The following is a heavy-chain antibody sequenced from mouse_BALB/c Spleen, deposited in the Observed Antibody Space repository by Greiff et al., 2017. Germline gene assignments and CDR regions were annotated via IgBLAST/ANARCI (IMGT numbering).Heavy chain of an antibody. CDR2: IWAGGST. J-gene: IGHJ2*01. Sequence: VKLMESGPGLVAPSQSLSITCTVSGFSLTSYGVHWVRQPPGKGLEWLGVIWAGGSTNYNSALMSRLSISKDNSKSQVFLKMNRLQTDDTAMYYCARGGGNYGGYFDYWGQGTTLTVSS. V-gene: IGHV2-9*02. D-gene: IGHD2-1*01. CDR3: ARGGGNYGGYFDY. CDR1: GFSLTSYG.